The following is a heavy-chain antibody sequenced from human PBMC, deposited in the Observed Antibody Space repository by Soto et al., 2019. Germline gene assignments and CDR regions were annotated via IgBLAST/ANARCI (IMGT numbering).Heavy chain of an antibody. CDR1: CYTFTSYR. V-gene: IGHV1-18*01. Sequence: ASVKVASKASCYTFTSYRISWVRQAPGQGLEWMGWISAYNGNTNYAQKLQGRVTMTTDTSTSTAYMELRSLRSDDTAVYYCARARDSSGRGAFDIWGQGTMVTVSS. D-gene: IGHD3-22*01. CDR3: ARARDSSGRGAFDI. J-gene: IGHJ3*02. CDR2: ISAYNGNT.